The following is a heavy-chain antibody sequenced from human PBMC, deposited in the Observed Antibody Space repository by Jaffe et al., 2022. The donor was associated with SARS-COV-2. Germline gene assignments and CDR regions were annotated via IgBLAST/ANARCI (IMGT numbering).Heavy chain of an antibody. CDR2: INHSGST. CDR1: GGSFSGYY. CDR3: ARANLRTRVARWFDP. V-gene: IGHV4-34*01. Sequence: QVQLQQWGAGLLKPSETLSLTCAVYGGSFSGYYWSWIRQPPGKGLEWIGEINHSGSTNYNPSLKSRVTISVDTSKNQFSLKLSSVTAADTAVYYCARANLRTRVARWFDPWGQGTLVTVSS. D-gene: IGHD7-27*01. J-gene: IGHJ5*02.